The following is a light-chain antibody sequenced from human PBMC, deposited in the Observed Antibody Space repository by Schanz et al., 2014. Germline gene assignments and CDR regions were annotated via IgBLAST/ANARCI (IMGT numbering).Light chain of an antibody. CDR3: HQSFSTPQT. V-gene: IGKV1-39*01. CDR2: TAS. CDR1: QRITNY. Sequence: DIQMTQSPSSLSASVGDRVTITCRASQRITNYLNWYQQKPGKAPKLLISTASNLQTGVPSRFSGSGSGTDFTLTISSLQPDDFATYYCHQSFSTPQTFGQGTKVEVK. J-gene: IGKJ1*01.